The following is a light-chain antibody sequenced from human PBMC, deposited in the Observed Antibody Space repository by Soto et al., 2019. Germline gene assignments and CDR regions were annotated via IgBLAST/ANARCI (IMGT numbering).Light chain of an antibody. CDR2: EVT. Sequence: QSALTQPPSASGSPGQSVTLSCTGTSSDVGGYNYVSWYQQHPGKAPKLIIYEVTKRPSGVPARFSGSKSGNTASLTLSGLQPEDEADYYCGSHAGSNSWVFGGGTKLTVL. J-gene: IGLJ3*02. CDR3: GSHAGSNSWV. CDR1: SSDVGGYNY. V-gene: IGLV2-8*01.